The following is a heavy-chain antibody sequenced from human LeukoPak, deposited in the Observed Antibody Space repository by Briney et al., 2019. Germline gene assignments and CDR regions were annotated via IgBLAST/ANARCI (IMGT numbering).Heavy chain of an antibody. CDR3: ARGGEVCSSSSCYRGHDY. J-gene: IGHJ4*02. D-gene: IGHD2-2*01. CDR2: INPKSGGT. Sequence: ASVKVSCKASGYTFTGYYMHWVRQAPGQGLEWMGWINPKSGGTTYEQKFQGRVTMTRDTSTSTACMELSRLRSDDTAVYYCARGGEVCSSSSCYRGHDYWGQGTLVTVPS. V-gene: IGHV1-2*02. CDR1: GYTFTGYY.